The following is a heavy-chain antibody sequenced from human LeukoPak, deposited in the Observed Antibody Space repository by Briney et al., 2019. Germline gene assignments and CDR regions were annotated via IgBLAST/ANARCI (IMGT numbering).Heavy chain of an antibody. D-gene: IGHD4-17*01. Sequence: PSETLSLTCAVYGGSFSGYYWSWIRQPPGKGLEWIGEINHSGSTNYNPSLKSRVTISVDTSKNQFSLKLSSVTAADTAVYYCASLTTVTGGHNWFDPWGQGTLVTVSS. V-gene: IGHV4-34*01. CDR3: ASLTTVTGGHNWFDP. CDR1: GGSFSGYY. CDR2: INHSGST. J-gene: IGHJ5*02.